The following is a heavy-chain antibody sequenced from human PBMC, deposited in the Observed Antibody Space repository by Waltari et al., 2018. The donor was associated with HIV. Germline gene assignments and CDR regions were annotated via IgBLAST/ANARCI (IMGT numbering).Heavy chain of an antibody. J-gene: IGHJ4*02. CDR3: AREDYDQFWGSPLYIFDS. V-gene: IGHV4-61*02. CDR1: GDSLKITRSF. Sequence: QVQLQESGPGLARSSQTLSLACSVAGDSLKITRSFWSWVRQAAGRGLELNGRINTRGDTKYNPSLKGRVVMSIDAPRKMFFLNLTSISAADTGTYFCAREDYDQFWGSPLYIFDSWGLGTVITVSS. CDR2: INTRGDT. D-gene: IGHD3-16*01.